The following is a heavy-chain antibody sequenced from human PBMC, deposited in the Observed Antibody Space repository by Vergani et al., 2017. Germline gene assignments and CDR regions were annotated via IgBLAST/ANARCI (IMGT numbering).Heavy chain of an antibody. CDR1: GFPFSDYG. J-gene: IGHJ2*01. D-gene: IGHD3-22*01. CDR3: ANPGAYDSSGFWYFDL. CDR2: ISYDGNKK. V-gene: IGHV3-30*18. Sequence: QVQLVESGGGEVQPGRSLRLSCSAAGFPFSDYGVHWVRQAPGKGLEWVSVISYDGNKKNYADSVKGRFTISRDNSKNTLYLQMNSLRAEDTAVYYCANPGAYDSSGFWYFDLWGRGTLVTVSS.